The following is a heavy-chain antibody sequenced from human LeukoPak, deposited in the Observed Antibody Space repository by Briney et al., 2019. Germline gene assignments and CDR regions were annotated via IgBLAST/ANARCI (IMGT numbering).Heavy chain of an antibody. J-gene: IGHJ4*02. V-gene: IGHV3-30*02. CDR3: AKDYDFWSGYARKYYFDY. D-gene: IGHD3-3*01. CDR1: GFTFSSYG. Sequence: GGSLRLSCAASGFTFSSYGMHWVRQAPGKELEWVAFIRYDGSNKYYADSVKGRFTISRDNSKNTLYLQMNSLRAEDTAVYYCAKDYDFWSGYARKYYFDYWGQGTLVTVSS. CDR2: IRYDGSNK.